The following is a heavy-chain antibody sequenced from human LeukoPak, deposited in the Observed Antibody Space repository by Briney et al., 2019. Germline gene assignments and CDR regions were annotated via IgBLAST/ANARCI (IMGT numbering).Heavy chain of an antibody. D-gene: IGHD6-19*01. CDR3: ARGSGGWSYFDY. CDR2: INHSGST. CDR1: GGSFSGYY. V-gene: IGHV4-34*01. J-gene: IGHJ4*02. Sequence: PSETLSLTCAVYGGSFSGYYWSWIRQPPGKGLEWIGEINHSGSTNYNPSLKSRVTISVDTPKNQFSLKLSSVTAADTAVYYCARGSGGWSYFDYWGQGTLVTVSS.